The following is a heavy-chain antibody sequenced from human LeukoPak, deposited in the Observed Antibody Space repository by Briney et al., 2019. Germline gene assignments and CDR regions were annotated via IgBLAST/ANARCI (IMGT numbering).Heavy chain of an antibody. CDR1: GFTFSSYS. Sequence: PGGSLRLSCAASGFTFSSYSMNWVRQAPGKGLEWVSYISSSSSTIYYADSVKGRFTISRDSAKNSLYLQMNSLRAEDTAVYYCAGSRYYDSSGYYFPWGQGTLVTVSS. CDR3: AGSRYYDSSGYYFP. J-gene: IGHJ5*02. D-gene: IGHD3-22*01. V-gene: IGHV3-48*04. CDR2: ISSSSSTI.